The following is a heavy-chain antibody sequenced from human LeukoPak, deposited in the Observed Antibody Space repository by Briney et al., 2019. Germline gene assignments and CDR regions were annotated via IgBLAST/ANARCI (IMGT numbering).Heavy chain of an antibody. CDR2: IYTSGST. Sequence: SETLSLTCTVSGGSISSYYWSWIRQPAGKGLEWIGRIYTSGSTNYNPSLKSRVTMSVDTSKNQFSLKLSAVTAADTAVYYCARDAVTMVRGVIISWFDPWGQGTLVTVSS. CDR1: GGSISSYY. D-gene: IGHD3-10*01. V-gene: IGHV4-4*07. CDR3: ARDAVTMVRGVIISWFDP. J-gene: IGHJ5*02.